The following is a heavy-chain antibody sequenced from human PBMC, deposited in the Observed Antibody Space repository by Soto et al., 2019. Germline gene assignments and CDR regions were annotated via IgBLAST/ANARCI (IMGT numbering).Heavy chain of an antibody. J-gene: IGHJ5*02. D-gene: IGHD1-26*01. Sequence: GGLMRDWSGAFGGKGINNYMSWVLKEPGKGLEWVSVIYSGGSTYYADSVKGRFTISRDNSKSTVYLELNNLSAEDTAVYHCAKNQGVELVPLATVDWFDPWGQGSVVTVSS. CDR1: GGKGINNY. CDR3: AKNQGVELVPLATVDWFDP. V-gene: IGHV3-53*01. CDR2: IYSGGST.